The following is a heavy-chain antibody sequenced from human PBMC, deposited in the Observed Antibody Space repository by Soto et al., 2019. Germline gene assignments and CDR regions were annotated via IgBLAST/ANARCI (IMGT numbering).Heavy chain of an antibody. CDR1: GFTFSSYA. CDR3: AREWDFWSGYYRSVDY. CDR2: ISYDGSNK. D-gene: IGHD3-3*01. J-gene: IGHJ4*02. Sequence: QVQLVESGGGVVQPGRSLRLSCAASGFTFSSYAMHWVHQAPGKGLEWVAVISYDGSNKYYADSVKGRFTISRDNSKNTLYLQMNSLRAEDTAVYYCAREWDFWSGYYRSVDYWGQGTLVTVSS. V-gene: IGHV3-30-3*01.